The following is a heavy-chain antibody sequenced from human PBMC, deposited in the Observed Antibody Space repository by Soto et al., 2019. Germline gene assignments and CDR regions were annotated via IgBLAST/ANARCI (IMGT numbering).Heavy chain of an antibody. D-gene: IGHD3-10*01. CDR1: GFTFSSYA. CDR2: ISGSGGST. CDR3: AKALYGSGSLFDY. V-gene: IGHV3-23*01. J-gene: IGHJ4*02. Sequence: PGGALILSCAASGFTFSSYAMSWLREARGKGLEWGSAISGSGGSTYYADAVKGRFTISRDNSKNTLYLQMNSLRAEDTAVYYCAKALYGSGSLFDYWGQGTLVTVSS.